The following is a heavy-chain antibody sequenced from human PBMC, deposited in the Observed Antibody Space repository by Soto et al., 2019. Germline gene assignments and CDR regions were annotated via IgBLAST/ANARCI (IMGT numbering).Heavy chain of an antibody. J-gene: IGHJ6*02. D-gene: IGHD3-3*01. V-gene: IGHV3-11*01. CDR2: SSNRDRST. CDR1: GFIFSDYY. Sequence: QVPLVESGGGLVKAGGSLRLSCAASGFIFSDYYMTWIRQAPGKGLEWLSCSSNRDRSTYYADSVKDRFVVSKDNAKNLVYLQMNSLRAEDPAVYFCARAWKIEKFGVISMSKGLDVWGQETTVTVSS. CDR3: ARAWKIEKFGVISMSKGLDV.